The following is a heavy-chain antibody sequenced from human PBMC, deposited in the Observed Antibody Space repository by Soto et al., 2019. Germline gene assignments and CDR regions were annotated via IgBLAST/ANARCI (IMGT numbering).Heavy chain of an antibody. CDR1: GGTFSSYA. CDR2: IIPIFGTA. D-gene: IGHD2-2*02. Sequence: QVQLVQSGAEVKKPGSSVKVSCKASGGTFSSYAISWVRQAPGQGLEWMGGIIPIFGTANFAQKFQGRFTITADDTTNPPKLELSRLRSEDTAVYYCAIMGLRMATIPGANTPNNAFDIMGKGTKGTGSS. J-gene: IGHJ3*02. CDR3: AIMGLRMATIPGANTPNNAFDI. V-gene: IGHV1-69*01.